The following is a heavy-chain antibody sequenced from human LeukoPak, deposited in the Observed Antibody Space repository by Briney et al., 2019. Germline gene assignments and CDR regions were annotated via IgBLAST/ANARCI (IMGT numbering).Heavy chain of an antibody. V-gene: IGHV3-7*04. J-gene: IGHJ4*02. D-gene: IGHD2-15*01. CDR1: GFTFSTYW. CDR3: ARSLGYCSGGSCFPFDY. CDR2: IKQDGSEK. Sequence: GGSLRLSCAASGFTFSTYWMTWVRQAPGKGLEWVATIKQDGSEKYYVDSVKGRFTISRDNAKNSLYLQVNSLRAEDTAVYYCARSLGYCSGGSCFPFDYWGQGTLVTVSS.